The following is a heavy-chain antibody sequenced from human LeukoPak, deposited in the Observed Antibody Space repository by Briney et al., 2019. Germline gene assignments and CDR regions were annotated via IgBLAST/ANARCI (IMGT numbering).Heavy chain of an antibody. Sequence: GGSLRLSCAASGFTFSSYAMHWVRQAPGKGLEWVAFIRYDGSNKYYADSVKGRFTISRDNSKNTLYLQMNSLRAEDTAVYYCAKDRVDTAMVFDYWGQGTLVTVSS. D-gene: IGHD5-18*01. V-gene: IGHV3-30*02. J-gene: IGHJ4*02. CDR2: IRYDGSNK. CDR3: AKDRVDTAMVFDY. CDR1: GFTFSSYA.